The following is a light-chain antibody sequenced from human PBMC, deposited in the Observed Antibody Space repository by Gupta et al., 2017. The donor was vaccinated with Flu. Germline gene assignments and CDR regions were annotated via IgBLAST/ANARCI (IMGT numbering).Light chain of an antibody. Sequence: EIVLTQSPATLSLSPGERATLSCRASQSVSSYLAWYQQKPGQAPRLLIYDASNRATGIPARFSGSGSRTDFTLTISSLEPEDFAVYYCQQRSNWPRTFGRWTKVEIK. V-gene: IGKV3-11*01. CDR2: DAS. J-gene: IGKJ1*01. CDR1: QSVSSY. CDR3: QQRSNWPRT.